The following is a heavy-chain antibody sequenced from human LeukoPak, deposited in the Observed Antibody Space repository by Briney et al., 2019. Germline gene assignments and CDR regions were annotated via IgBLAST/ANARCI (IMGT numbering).Heavy chain of an antibody. D-gene: IGHD3-9*01. CDR3: ARASYDILTGYQYYFDY. Sequence: GGSLRLSCAASGFTFSSYSMNWVRQAPGKGLEWVSSISSSSSYIYYADSVKGRFTISRDNAKNSLYLQMNSLRAEDTAVYYCARASYDILTGYQYYFDYWGQGTLATVSS. CDR2: ISSSSSYI. J-gene: IGHJ4*02. V-gene: IGHV3-21*01. CDR1: GFTFSSYS.